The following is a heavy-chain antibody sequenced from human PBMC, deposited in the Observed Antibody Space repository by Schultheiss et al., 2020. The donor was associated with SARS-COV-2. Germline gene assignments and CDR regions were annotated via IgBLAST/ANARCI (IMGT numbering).Heavy chain of an antibody. CDR3: ARARNDYVWGRGFDP. Sequence: ASVKVSCKASGYTFTGYYMHWVRQAPGQGLEWMGWINPNSGGTNYAQKLQGRVTMTTDTSTSTAYMELSSLRSEDMAVYYCARARNDYVWGRGFDPWGQGTLVTVSS. CDR2: INPNSGGT. J-gene: IGHJ5*02. V-gene: IGHV1-2*02. D-gene: IGHD3-16*01. CDR1: GYTFTGYY.